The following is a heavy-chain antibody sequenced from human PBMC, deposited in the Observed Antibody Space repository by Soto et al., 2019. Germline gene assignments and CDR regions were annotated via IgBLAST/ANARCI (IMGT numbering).Heavy chain of an antibody. D-gene: IGHD4-4*01. Sequence: QVQLVQSGAEVKEPGASVNVSCRASGYTFNDYFLYWVRQAPGQGLEWMGWINPNSGSTNLAQRFQGWVTMTRDASISTVYLVLNRLKSDDTAVYYCARVTATSPDAWLDPWGQGTLVTVSS. CDR2: INPNSGST. V-gene: IGHV1-2*04. J-gene: IGHJ5*02. CDR1: GYTFNDYF. CDR3: ARVTATSPDAWLDP.